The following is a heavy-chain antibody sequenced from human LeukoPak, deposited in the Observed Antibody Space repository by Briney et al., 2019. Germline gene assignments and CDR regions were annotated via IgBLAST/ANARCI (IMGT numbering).Heavy chain of an antibody. CDR1: GGSINTDD. J-gene: IGHJ4*02. D-gene: IGHD6-19*01. CDR2: IYSGGST. Sequence: PSETLSLTRNFSGGSINTDDWSWIRQPAGKGLEWIGRIYSGGSTNCNPSLKSRVTISIDKSKSQLYLKLNSLTAADTAVYYCARDYSSAWTFDYWGQGTLVTVSS. CDR3: ARDYSSAWTFDY. V-gene: IGHV4-4*07.